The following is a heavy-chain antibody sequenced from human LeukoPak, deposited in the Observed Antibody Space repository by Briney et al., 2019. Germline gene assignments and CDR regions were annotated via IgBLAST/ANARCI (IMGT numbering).Heavy chain of an antibody. CDR1: GGSISSYY. D-gene: IGHD3-9*01. CDR2: IYHSGST. Sequence: SETLSLTCTVSGGSISSYYWSWIRQPPGKGLEWIGSIYHSGSTYYNPSLKSRVTISVDTSKNQFSLKLSSVTAADTAVYYCARQTSLYYDLLPNYYATYFGYWGQGILVTVSS. V-gene: IGHV4-59*04. CDR3: ARQTSLYYDLLPNYYATYFGY. J-gene: IGHJ4*02.